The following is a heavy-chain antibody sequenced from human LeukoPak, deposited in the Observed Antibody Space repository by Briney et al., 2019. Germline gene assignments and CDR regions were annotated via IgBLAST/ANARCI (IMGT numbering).Heavy chain of an antibody. CDR3: TRALIGALAGNSDS. D-gene: IGHD6-19*01. CDR2: IDSSGRIT. CDR1: GFTFSSYA. Sequence: GGSLRLSCAGSGFTFSSYAMSWVRLAPGKGLEWVSVIDSSGRITYYADSVKGRFTISRDNSKSTLYLQMNILGAGDTATYYCTRALIGALAGNSDSWGQGTLVIVSS. J-gene: IGHJ4*02. V-gene: IGHV3-23*01.